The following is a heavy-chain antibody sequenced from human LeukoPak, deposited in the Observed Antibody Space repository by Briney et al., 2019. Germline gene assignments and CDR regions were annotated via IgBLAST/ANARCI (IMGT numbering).Heavy chain of an antibody. CDR3: ARTYRGYGLIDY. J-gene: IGHJ4*02. Sequence: PSETLSLTCTVSGGSITSYYWTWIRQPPGKGLEWIGYIYYSGTTNYNTSLESRVTISVDTSKNQFSLKLNSVTAADTAVYYCARTYRGYGLIDYWGQGTLVTVSS. CDR2: IYYSGTT. CDR1: GGSITSYY. V-gene: IGHV4-59*08. D-gene: IGHD5-12*01.